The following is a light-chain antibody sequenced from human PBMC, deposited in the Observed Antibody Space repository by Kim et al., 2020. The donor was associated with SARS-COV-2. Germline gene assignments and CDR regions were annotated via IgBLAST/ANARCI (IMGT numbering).Light chain of an antibody. CDR1: PSVDTN. J-gene: IGKJ1*01. CDR3: QQYNNWPPET. V-gene: IGKV3-15*01. CDR2: GAS. Sequence: SVGDTVSLSCRASPSVDTNLAWYQQKPGQPPRLLIHGASTRATGVPARFSGTGSLTDFTLTISSLQSEDSAVYYCQQYNNWPPETFGQGTKVDIK.